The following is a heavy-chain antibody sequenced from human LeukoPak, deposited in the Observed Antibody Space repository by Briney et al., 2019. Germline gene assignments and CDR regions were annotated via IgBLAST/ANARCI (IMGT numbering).Heavy chain of an antibody. CDR3: ARDREWDLQSLQYFDS. Sequence: SETLSLTCTVSGGSVSSGSCFWSWIRQPPGKGLEWIGYIHYSGRTNYNPSLESRVTISADTSKNQFSLKLNSVTAADTAVYYCARDREWDLQSLQYFDSWGQGTLVTVSS. J-gene: IGHJ4*02. D-gene: IGHD1-26*01. V-gene: IGHV4-61*01. CDR1: GGSVSSGSCF. CDR2: IHYSGRT.